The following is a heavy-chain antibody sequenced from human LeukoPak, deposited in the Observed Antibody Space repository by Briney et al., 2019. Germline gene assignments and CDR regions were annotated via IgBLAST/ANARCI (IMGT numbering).Heavy chain of an antibody. CDR3: AKDLDYYGSGSAFDY. J-gene: IGHJ4*02. Sequence: PGGSLRLSCAASGFTFSSYGMHWVRQAPGKGLEWVAFIRYDGSNKYYADSVKGRFTISRDNSKNTLYLQMNSLRAEDTAVYYCAKDLDYYGSGSAFDYWGQGTLVTVSS. CDR1: GFTFSSYG. CDR2: IRYDGSNK. V-gene: IGHV3-30*02. D-gene: IGHD3-10*01.